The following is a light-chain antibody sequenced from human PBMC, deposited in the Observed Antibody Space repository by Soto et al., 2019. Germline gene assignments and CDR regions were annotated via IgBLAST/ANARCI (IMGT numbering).Light chain of an antibody. CDR3: CSYARGITYV. V-gene: IGLV2-23*01. CDR2: EGS. J-gene: IGLJ1*01. Sequence: QSALTQPAAVSGALGQSITISCTGTSSDVGNYTLVSWYQQHPGKAPKIVIHEGSKRPSGLSNRFSGSKSGNTASLTISGLQAEDEAGYYCCSYARGITYVFGTGTTLTVL. CDR1: SSDVGNYTL.